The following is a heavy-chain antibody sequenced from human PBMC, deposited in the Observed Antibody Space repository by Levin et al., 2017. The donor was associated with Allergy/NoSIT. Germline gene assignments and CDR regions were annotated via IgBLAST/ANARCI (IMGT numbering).Heavy chain of an antibody. Sequence: KVSCKGSGYSFTSYWIGWVRQMPGKGLEWMGIIYPGDSDTRYSPSFQGQVTISADKSISTAYLQWSSLKASDTAMYYCARPHAVTTSWWFDPWGQGTLVTVSS. CDR2: IYPGDSDT. CDR1: GYSFTSYW. D-gene: IGHD4-11*01. V-gene: IGHV5-51*01. J-gene: IGHJ5*02. CDR3: ARPHAVTTSWWFDP.